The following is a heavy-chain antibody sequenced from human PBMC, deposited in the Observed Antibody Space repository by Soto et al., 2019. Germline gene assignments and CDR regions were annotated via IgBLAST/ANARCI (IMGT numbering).Heavy chain of an antibody. CDR3: ARDSSGYFDY. V-gene: IGHV4-59*01. CDR2: IYYSGST. J-gene: IGHJ4*02. CDR1: GGSISSYY. Sequence: SGGSISSYYWSWIRQPPGKGLEWIGYIYYSGSTNYNPSLKSRVTISVDTSKNQFSLKLSSVTAADTAVYYCARDSSGYFDYWGQGTLVTVSS. D-gene: IGHD3-22*01.